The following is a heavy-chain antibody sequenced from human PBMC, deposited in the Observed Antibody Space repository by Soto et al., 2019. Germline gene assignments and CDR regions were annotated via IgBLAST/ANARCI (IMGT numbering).Heavy chain of an antibody. J-gene: IGHJ4*02. Sequence: GASLKTSCKASGYTYSNYWLGWVRQMPGKGLELLGILYAGDSDTRYSACFEGQVTISADKSITTAYLQWSSQRASDTGMDYCARLHSGTARPDYWGQGTQVTVSS. CDR1: GYTYSNYW. D-gene: IGHD6-19*01. CDR3: ARLHSGTARPDY. CDR2: LYAGDSDT. V-gene: IGHV5-51*01.